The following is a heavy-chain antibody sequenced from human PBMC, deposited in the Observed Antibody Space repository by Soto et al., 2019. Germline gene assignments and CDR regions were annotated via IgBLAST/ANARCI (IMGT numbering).Heavy chain of an antibody. J-gene: IGHJ5*02. V-gene: IGHV1-8*01. Sequence: ASVKVSCKASGYAFASCDSNWVRQANGQGLEWMGWMNPNSGNTGYAQKFQGRVTMTRNTSISTAYMELSSLRSEDTAVYYCARRVPAAMRRSYNWFDPWGQGTLVTVSS. CDR1: GYAFASCD. CDR3: ARRVPAAMRRSYNWFDP. D-gene: IGHD2-2*01. CDR2: MNPNSGNT.